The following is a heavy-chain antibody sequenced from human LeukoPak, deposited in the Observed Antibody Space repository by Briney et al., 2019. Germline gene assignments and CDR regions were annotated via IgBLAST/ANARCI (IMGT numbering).Heavy chain of an antibody. D-gene: IGHD3-16*02. Sequence: PSETLSLTCAVSVGYISSYYWTWIRQSPGKGLEWMGNVFYSGSTNYNPSLKSRVTISIDTSKNHFSLKLTSVTAADTAVYFCASGTVSGVIAPHSFHYWGRGPLVTVSS. V-gene: IGHV4-59*01. J-gene: IGHJ4*01. CDR2: VFYSGST. CDR1: VGYISSYY. CDR3: ASGTVSGVIAPHSFHY.